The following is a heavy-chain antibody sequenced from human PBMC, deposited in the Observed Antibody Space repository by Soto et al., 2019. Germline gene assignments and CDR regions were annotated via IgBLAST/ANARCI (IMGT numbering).Heavy chain of an antibody. V-gene: IGHV1-69*13. Sequence: ASVKVSCKASGYTFTSYYMHWVRQAPGQGLEWMGIIIPIFGTANYAQKFQGRVTITADESTSTAYMELSSLRSEDTAVYYCAREEFGELSRWGQGTLVTVSS. J-gene: IGHJ4*02. CDR1: GYTFTSYY. CDR3: AREEFGELSR. D-gene: IGHD3-10*01. CDR2: IIPIFGTA.